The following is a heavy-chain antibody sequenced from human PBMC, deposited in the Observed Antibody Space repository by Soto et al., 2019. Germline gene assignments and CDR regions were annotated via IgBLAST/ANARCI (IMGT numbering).Heavy chain of an antibody. D-gene: IGHD3-22*01. CDR2: IHPGDSDV. Sequence: PGESLKISCQGSGYRFTSYWIAWVRQMPGKGLEWVGIIHPGDSDVKYSPSFQGQVTISADRSNSTAYLQWGSLKASDTAIYFCARHFDSSGFYPDYWGQGTQVTVSS. J-gene: IGHJ4*02. CDR3: ARHFDSSGFYPDY. V-gene: IGHV5-51*01. CDR1: GYRFTSYW.